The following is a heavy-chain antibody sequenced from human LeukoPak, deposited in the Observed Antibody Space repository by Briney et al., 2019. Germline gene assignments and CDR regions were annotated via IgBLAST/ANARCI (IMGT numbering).Heavy chain of an antibody. CDR1: GFTFSSFP. J-gene: IGHJ3*02. V-gene: IGHV3-23*01. CDR3: ARIRTGTDI. CDR2: ISHSGGTT. D-gene: IGHD1/OR15-1a*01. Sequence: GGSLRLSCAASGFTFSSFPMSWVRQAPGKGLEWVSGISHSGGTTDYADSVKGRFTISRDKSKNTLYLQMNSLRAEDTAVYYCARIRTGTDIWGQGTMVTVSS.